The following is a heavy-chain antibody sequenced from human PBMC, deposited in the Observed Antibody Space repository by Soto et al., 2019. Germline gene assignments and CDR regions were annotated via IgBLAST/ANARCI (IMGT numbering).Heavy chain of an antibody. J-gene: IGHJ6*03. CDR1: GSSLRNARLV. CDR2: ILWSDKK. V-gene: IGHV2-26*01. Sequence: QVTLKEPGPGLVKPTETLTRTCTFTGSSLRNARLVVSWIRQPPEKGLEWLAHILWSDKKSYNTSLKGRPPLSKDTSKSQVVLVMTDMDPVDTATYFCARMLAVNYYYYYVDVWGEGTTVTVSS. CDR3: ARMLAVNYYYYYVDV. D-gene: IGHD3-22*01.